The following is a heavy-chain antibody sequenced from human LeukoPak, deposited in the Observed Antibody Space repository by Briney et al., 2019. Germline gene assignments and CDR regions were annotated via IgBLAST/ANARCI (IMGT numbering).Heavy chain of an antibody. D-gene: IGHD2-21*01. CDR2: IYYSGST. J-gene: IGHJ4*02. CDR1: GGSISCGDYY. CDR3: ARGFDWHFDY. V-gene: IGHV4-30-4*01. Sequence: PSETLSLTCTVSGGSISCGDYYWSWIRQPPGTGLEWIGYIYYSGSTYYNPSLKSRVTISVDTSKNQFSLKLSSVTAADTAVYYCARGFDWHFDYWGQGTLVTVSS.